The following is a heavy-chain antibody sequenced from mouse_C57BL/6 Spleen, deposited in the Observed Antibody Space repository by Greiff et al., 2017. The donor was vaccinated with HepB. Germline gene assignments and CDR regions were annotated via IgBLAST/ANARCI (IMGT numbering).Heavy chain of an antibody. Sequence: QVQLQQSGTELVKPGASVKLSCKASGYTFTSYWMHWVKQRPGQGLEWIGNINPSNGGTNYNEKFKSKATLTVDKSSSTAYMQLSSLTSEDSAVYYWARGGYYEGDAMDYWGQGTSVTVSS. CDR2: INPSNGGT. D-gene: IGHD2-3*01. J-gene: IGHJ4*01. CDR1: GYTFTSYW. V-gene: IGHV1-53*01. CDR3: ARGGYYEGDAMDY.